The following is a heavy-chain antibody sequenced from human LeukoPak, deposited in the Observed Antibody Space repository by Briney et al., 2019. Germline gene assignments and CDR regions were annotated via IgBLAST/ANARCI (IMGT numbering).Heavy chain of an antibody. CDR3: ASGTYSSGYDY. Sequence: GGSLRLSCAASGFTVSSNYMTWVRQAPGKGLEWVSVIYNGGSTYYADSVKGRFTISRDNSNNTQYLQMNSLEAEDTAGYYCASGTYSSGYDYWGQGTLVTVSS. CDR2: IYNGGST. CDR1: GFTVSSNY. V-gene: IGHV3-53*01. D-gene: IGHD3-22*01. J-gene: IGHJ4*02.